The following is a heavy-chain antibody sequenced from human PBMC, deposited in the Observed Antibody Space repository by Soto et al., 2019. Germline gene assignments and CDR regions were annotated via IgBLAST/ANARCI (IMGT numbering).Heavy chain of an antibody. D-gene: IGHD3-9*01. CDR3: ARHVAMYYDILTGYQNWYFDL. CDR2: IYYIGST. J-gene: IGHJ2*01. CDR1: GGSISSYY. V-gene: IGHV4-59*08. Sequence: QVQLQESGPGLVKPSETLSLTCTVSGGSISSYYWSWIRQPPGKGLEWIGYIYYIGSTNYNPSLKSRFTISGDTSKNQFSLKLSSVTAADTAVYYCARHVAMYYDILTGYQNWYFDLWGRGTLVTVSS.